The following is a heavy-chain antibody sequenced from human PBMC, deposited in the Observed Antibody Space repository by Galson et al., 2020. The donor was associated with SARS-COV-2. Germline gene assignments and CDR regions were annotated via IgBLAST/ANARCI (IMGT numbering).Heavy chain of an antibody. Sequence: SETLSLTCTVSGGSISSSSYYWGWIRQPPGKGLEWIGSIYYSGSTYYNPSLKSRVTISVDTSKNQFSLKLSSVTAADTAVYYCARDPSRRIAAAGSLLGPGYWGQGTLVTVSS. J-gene: IGHJ4*02. CDR3: ARDPSRRIAAAGSLLGPGY. CDR1: GGSISSSSYY. V-gene: IGHV4-39*07. CDR2: IYYSGST. D-gene: IGHD6-13*01.